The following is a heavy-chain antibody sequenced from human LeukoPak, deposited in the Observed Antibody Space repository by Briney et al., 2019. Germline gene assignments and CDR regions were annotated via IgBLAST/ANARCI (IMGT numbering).Heavy chain of an antibody. CDR2: IYYSGST. Sequence: PSETLSLTCTVSGGSISSSSYYWGWIRQPPGKGLEWIGSIYYSGSTYYNPSLKSRVTISVDTSKNQFSLKLSSVTAADTAVYYCARQVVPAAIGDYRGQGTLVTVSS. CDR3: ARQVVPAAIGDY. CDR1: GGSISSSSYY. D-gene: IGHD2-2*02. V-gene: IGHV4-39*01. J-gene: IGHJ4*02.